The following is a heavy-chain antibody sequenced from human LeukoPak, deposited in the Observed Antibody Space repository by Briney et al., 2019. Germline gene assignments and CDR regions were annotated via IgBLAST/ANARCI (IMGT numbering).Heavy chain of an antibody. D-gene: IGHD2-8*02. J-gene: IGHJ4*02. CDR1: GLTFSRYW. CDR3: VSRGCTANACFVSSFNCFDH. Sequence: PGGSLRLSCAASGLTFSRYWLTWVRQAPGKGLEWVANINQDGCEKNYVDSVKGRFTISRDNAKSSLYLQMNSLRDEDTAVYHCVSRGCTANACFVSSFNCFDHWGQGSLVTVSS. CDR2: INQDGCEK. V-gene: IGHV3-7*03.